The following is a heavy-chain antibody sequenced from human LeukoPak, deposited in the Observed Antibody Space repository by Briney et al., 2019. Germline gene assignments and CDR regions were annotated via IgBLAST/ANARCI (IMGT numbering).Heavy chain of an antibody. Sequence: GGSLRLSCAASGFTFSSYWLSWVRQAPGRGLEWVANIKQDGREKYYVDSVKGRFTISRDNAKNSLYLQMNSLRAEDTAVYYCATSGTLMTTGDYWGQGTLVTVSS. CDR3: ATSGTLMTTGDY. CDR2: IKQDGREK. J-gene: IGHJ4*02. CDR1: GFTFSSYW. V-gene: IGHV3-7*01. D-gene: IGHD4-17*01.